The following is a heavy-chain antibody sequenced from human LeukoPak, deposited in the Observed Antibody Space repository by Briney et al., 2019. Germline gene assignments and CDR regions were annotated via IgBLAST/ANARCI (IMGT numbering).Heavy chain of an antibody. J-gene: IGHJ4*02. CDR3: ARVTTGGYYNY. CDR1: GGSISSGSYY. Sequence: PSQTLSLTCSVSGGSISSGSYYWSWIRQPAGKGLEWIGRIYTSGSTNYNPSLKSRVTMSFDASNNQFSLRLSSVTAADTAVYYCARVTTGGYYNYWSQGTLVTVSS. CDR2: IYTSGST. V-gene: IGHV4-61*02. D-gene: IGHD3-22*01.